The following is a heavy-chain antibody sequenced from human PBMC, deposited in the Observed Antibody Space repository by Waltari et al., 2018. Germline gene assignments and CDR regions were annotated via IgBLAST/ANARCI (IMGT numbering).Heavy chain of an antibody. CDR2: LSYDGSNK. J-gene: IGHJ4*02. V-gene: IGHV3-30*04. D-gene: IGHD6-19*01. CDR1: GFIFSPFA. Sequence: QVQLVESGGGVVQPGRSLRLSCAASGFIFSPFASPWVRQAPGKGLEWVAVLSYDGSNKYYADSLKGRFTISRDNSNNTLYLQMNTLTPEDTAVYFCARENRQWLAPEPYYFDYWGLGTLVTVTS. CDR3: ARENRQWLAPEPYYFDY.